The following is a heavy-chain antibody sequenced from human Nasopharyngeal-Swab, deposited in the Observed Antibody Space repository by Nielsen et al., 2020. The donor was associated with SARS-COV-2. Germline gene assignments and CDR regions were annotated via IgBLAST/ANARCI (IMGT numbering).Heavy chain of an antibody. CDR2: IWFDGTRK. V-gene: IGHV3-33*01. J-gene: IGHJ4*02. CDR3: AIDRSRYDLWSCYRTSYYFDL. D-gene: IGHD3-3*01. Sequence: GESLKISCEASGFSFSNYGMHWVRQAPGKGLQWVASIWFDGTRKYYADSMKGRHTISRDNSKNTLYLQMNSLRVDDTVVYYCAIDRSRYDLWSCYRTSYYFDLWGQGTLVSVSS. CDR1: GFSFSNYG.